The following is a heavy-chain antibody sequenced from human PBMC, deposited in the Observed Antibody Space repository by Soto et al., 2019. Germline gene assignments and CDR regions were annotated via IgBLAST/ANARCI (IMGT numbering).Heavy chain of an antibody. V-gene: IGHV4-4*02. Sequence: QVPLQESGPRLVRPSGTLSLTCTVSSGSISTANWWSWVRQPPGRGLVWIGEIYHSGSTNYNLSLKSRVTLSVDKSKNQFSLRLSSVTAADTATYYCARRGGGVVLAATTPFDYWGQGTLVTVSS. D-gene: IGHD2-15*01. J-gene: IGHJ4*02. CDR1: SGSISTANW. CDR3: ARRGGGVVLAATTPFDY. CDR2: IYHSGST.